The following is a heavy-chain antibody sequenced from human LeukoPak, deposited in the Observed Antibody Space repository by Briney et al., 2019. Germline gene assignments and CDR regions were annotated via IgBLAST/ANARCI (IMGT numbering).Heavy chain of an antibody. V-gene: IGHV3-21*01. D-gene: IGHD3-22*01. Sequence: GGSLRLSCAASGFTFSSYSMNWVRQAPGKGLEWVSSISSSSSYIYYADSVKGRFTISRDNAKNSLYLQMNSLRAEDTAVYYCARGRYYYDSSGYCDYWGQGTLVTVSS. J-gene: IGHJ4*02. CDR1: GFTFSSYS. CDR2: ISSSSSYI. CDR3: ARGRYYYDSSGYCDY.